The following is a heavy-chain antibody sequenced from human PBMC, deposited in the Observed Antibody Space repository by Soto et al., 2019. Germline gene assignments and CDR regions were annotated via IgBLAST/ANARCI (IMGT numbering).Heavy chain of an antibody. Sequence: QITLKESGPPLVRPTETLTLTCTFSGFSLSSSGVGVGWIRQPPGKASEWLALIFWNDDRRYSPSLRGRLTITKDTPSNQVVLTLANVNPVDTGTDHCGYRVVGHAHKDYYFGFWSSGTLVIVSS. CDR2: IFWNDDR. CDR1: GFSLSSSGVG. CDR3: GYRVVGHAHKDYYFGF. V-gene: IGHV2-5*01. J-gene: IGHJ4*02. D-gene: IGHD3-16*01.